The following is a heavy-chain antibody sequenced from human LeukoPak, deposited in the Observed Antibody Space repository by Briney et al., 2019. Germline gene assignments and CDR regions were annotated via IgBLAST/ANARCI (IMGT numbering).Heavy chain of an antibody. J-gene: IGHJ4*02. CDR1: GFTFSSYA. V-gene: IGHV3-30*04. D-gene: IGHD3-3*01. CDR2: ISYDGSNK. Sequence: GGPLRLSCAASGFTFSSYAMHWVRQAPGKGLEWVAVISYDGSNKYYADSVKGRFTISRDNSKNTLYLQMNSLRAEDTAVYYCARGLALFGDGRGVGYYFDYWGQGTLVTVSS. CDR3: ARGLALFGDGRGVGYYFDY.